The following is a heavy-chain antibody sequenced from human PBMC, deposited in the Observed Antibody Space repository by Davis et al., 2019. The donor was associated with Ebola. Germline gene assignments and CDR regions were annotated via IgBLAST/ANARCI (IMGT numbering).Heavy chain of an antibody. CDR1: GYTFTSYY. CDR3: ARSRGGAKIGYYGMDV. D-gene: IGHD3-16*01. V-gene: IGHV1-46*01. Sequence: AASVKVSCKASGYTFTSYYKHWVRQAPGQGLEWMGIINPSGGSTSYAQKFQGRVTMTRDTSTSTVYMELSSLRSEDTAVYYCARSRGGAKIGYYGMDVWGQGTTVTVSS. J-gene: IGHJ6*02. CDR2: INPSGGST.